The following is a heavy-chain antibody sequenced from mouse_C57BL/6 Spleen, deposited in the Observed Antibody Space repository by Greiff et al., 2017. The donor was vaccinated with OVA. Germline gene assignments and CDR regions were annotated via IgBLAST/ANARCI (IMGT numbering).Heavy chain of an antibody. V-gene: IGHV1-22*01. CDR1: GYTFTDYN. CDR2: INPNNGGT. CDR3: SETNWRYFDY. Sequence: EVQLQQSGPELVKPGASVKMSCKASGYTFTDYNMHWVKQSHGKSLEWIGYINPNNGGTSYNQKFKGKATLTVNKSSSTAYMELRSLTSEDSAVYYCSETNWRYFDYWGQGTTLTVSS. D-gene: IGHD4-1*01. J-gene: IGHJ2*01.